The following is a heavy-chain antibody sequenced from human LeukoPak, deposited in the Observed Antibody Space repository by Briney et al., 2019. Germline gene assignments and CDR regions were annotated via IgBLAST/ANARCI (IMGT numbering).Heavy chain of an antibody. J-gene: IGHJ6*04. CDR2: ISSSGGRT. V-gene: IGHV3-64*01. Sequence: GGSLRLSSAASGFTFSSYAMHWDRQAPGEGLEYAYSISSSGGRTYHANSVKGRFTISRDNYKNTLYLQMGNLRAEDMVVYYCARGKREVDVWGKGTTVTVSS. CDR1: GFTFSSYA. CDR3: ARGKREVDV. D-gene: IGHD1-26*01.